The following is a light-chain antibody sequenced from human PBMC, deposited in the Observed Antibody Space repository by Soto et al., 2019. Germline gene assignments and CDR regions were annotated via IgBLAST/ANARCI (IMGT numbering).Light chain of an antibody. V-gene: IGKV3D-15*01. CDR3: QQSYSFPRT. CDR1: QSVSSN. Sequence: EIVMTQSPATLSVSPGERVTLSCRASQSVSSNLAWYQQKPGQAPRLLIYGAEERATGIPDRFSGSGSGTDFTLTISSLQPEDFATYYCQQSYSFPRTFGQGTKVDIK. J-gene: IGKJ1*01. CDR2: GAE.